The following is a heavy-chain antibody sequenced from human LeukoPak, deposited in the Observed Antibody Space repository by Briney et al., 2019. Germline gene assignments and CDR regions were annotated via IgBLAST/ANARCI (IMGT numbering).Heavy chain of an antibody. CDR2: IYSAGGT. V-gene: IGHV3-53*01. CDR1: GFTVSSNY. CDR3: ARGAPATVVAFDY. Sequence: PGGSLRRSCAASGFTVSSNYVSWVRQAPGKGLEWVSIIYSAGGTYYADSVKGRFTISRDHSKNTLYLQMNSLRADDTAVYYCARGAPATVVAFDYWGEGTVVTVSS. J-gene: IGHJ4*02. D-gene: IGHD4-23*01.